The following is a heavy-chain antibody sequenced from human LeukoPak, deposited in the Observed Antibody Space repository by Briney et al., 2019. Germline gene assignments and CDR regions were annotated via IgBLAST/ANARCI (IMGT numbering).Heavy chain of an antibody. CDR1: GGSISSSSYY. J-gene: IGHJ6*03. CDR3: ATRGHYDSSGYRYYYYYYMDV. Sequence: SETLSLTCTVSGGSISSSSYYWGWIRQPPGKGLEWIGSIYYSGSTYYNPSLKSRVTISVDTSKNQFSLKLSSVTAADTAVYYCATRGHYDSSGYRYYYYYYMDVWGKGTTVTVSS. D-gene: IGHD3-22*01. CDR2: IYYSGST. V-gene: IGHV4-39*01.